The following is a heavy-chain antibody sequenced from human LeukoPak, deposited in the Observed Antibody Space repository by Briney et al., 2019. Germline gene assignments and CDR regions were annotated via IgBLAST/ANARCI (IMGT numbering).Heavy chain of an antibody. CDR3: TRESGSYHGNDY. CDR2: INPNNGGT. CDR1: GYTFTGYY. Sequence: ASVKVSCKASGYTFTGYYMHWVRQAPGQGLEWMGRINPNNGGTNYAQKFQGRVTMTGNTSISTAYMELSSLRSDDTAVYYCTRESGSYHGNDYWGQGTLVTVSS. V-gene: IGHV1-2*06. D-gene: IGHD1-26*01. J-gene: IGHJ4*02.